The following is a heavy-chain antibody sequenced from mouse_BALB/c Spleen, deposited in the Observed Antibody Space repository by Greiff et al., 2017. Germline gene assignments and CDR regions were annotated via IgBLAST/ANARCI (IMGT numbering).Heavy chain of an antibody. D-gene: IGHD2-10*02. CDR1: GFTFNTYA. CDR2: IRSKSNNYAT. J-gene: IGHJ2*01. V-gene: IGHV10-1*02. CDR3: VRYGTHFDY. Sequence: GGGLVQPKGSLKLSCAASGFTFNTYAMNWVRQAPGKGLEWVARIRSKSNNYATYYADSVKDRFTISRDDSQSMLYLQMNNLKTEDTAMYYCVRYGTHFDYWGQGTTLTVSS.